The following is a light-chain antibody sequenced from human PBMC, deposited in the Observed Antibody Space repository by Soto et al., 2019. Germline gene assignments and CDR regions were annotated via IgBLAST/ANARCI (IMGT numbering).Light chain of an antibody. J-gene: IGKJ2*01. V-gene: IGKV3-15*01. CDR2: DAS. CDR3: QQYNNWPPYP. Sequence: EIVMTQSPATLSVSPGERATLSCRASQSVNSNLSWYQQKPGQAPRLLIYDASTRATGIPARFSGSGSGTEFSLTISSLQSEDFAVYYCQQYNNWPPYPFGQGTKLEIK. CDR1: QSVNSN.